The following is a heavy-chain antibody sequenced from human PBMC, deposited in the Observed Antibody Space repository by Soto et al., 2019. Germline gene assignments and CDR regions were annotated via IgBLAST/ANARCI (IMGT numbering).Heavy chain of an antibody. CDR2: ISSSGSTI. J-gene: IGHJ4*02. V-gene: IGHV3-48*03. D-gene: IGHD2-2*01. CDR1: GFTFSSYE. Sequence: PGGSLRLSCAASGFTFSSYEMNWVRQAPGKGLEWVSYISSSGSTIYYADSVKGRFTISRDNAKNSLYLQVKSLRAEDTAVYYCARRYCSSTSCLIDYWGQGTLVTVSS. CDR3: ARRYCSSTSCLIDY.